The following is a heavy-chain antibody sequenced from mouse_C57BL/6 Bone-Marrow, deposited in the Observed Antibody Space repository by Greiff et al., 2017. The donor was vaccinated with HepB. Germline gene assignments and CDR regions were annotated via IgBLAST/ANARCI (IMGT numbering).Heavy chain of an antibody. CDR3: ARRKGYYSNLAY. Sequence: EVQRVESGGDLVKPGGSLKLSCAASGFTFSSYGMSWVRQTPDKRLEWVATISSGGSYTYYPDSVKGRFTISRDNAKNTLYLQMSSLKSEDTAMYYCARRKGYYSNLAYWGQGTLVTVSA. CDR1: GFTFSSYG. J-gene: IGHJ3*01. D-gene: IGHD2-5*01. V-gene: IGHV5-6*01. CDR2: ISSGGSYT.